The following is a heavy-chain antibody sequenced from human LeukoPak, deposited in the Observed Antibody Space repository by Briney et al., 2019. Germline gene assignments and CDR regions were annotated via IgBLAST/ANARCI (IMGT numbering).Heavy chain of an antibody. D-gene: IGHD3-10*01. CDR3: AKHPYGSGSPGPNYYFDY. J-gene: IGHJ4*02. Sequence: GGSLRLSCAASGFTFSSYAMSWVRQAPGKGLEWVSAISGSGGSTYYADCVKGRFTISRDNSKNTLYLQMNSLRAEDTAVYYCAKHPYGSGSPGPNYYFDYWGQGTLVTVSS. V-gene: IGHV3-23*01. CDR1: GFTFSSYA. CDR2: ISGSGGST.